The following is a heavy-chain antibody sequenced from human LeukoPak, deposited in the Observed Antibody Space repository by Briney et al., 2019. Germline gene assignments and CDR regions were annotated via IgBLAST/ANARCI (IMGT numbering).Heavy chain of an antibody. V-gene: IGHV4-30-2*01. CDR2: IYHSGST. J-gene: IGHJ4*02. CDR1: GGSISSGGYY. D-gene: IGHD6-13*01. CDR3: ARPFSSWSFDY. Sequence: PSETLSLTCTVSGGSISSGGYYWSWIRQPPGKGLEWIGYIYHSGSTYYNPSLKSRVTISVDRSKNQFSLKLSSVTAADTAVYYCARPFSSWSFDYWGQGTLVTVSA.